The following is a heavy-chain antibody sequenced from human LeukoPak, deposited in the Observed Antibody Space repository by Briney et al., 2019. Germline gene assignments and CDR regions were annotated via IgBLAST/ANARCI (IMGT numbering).Heavy chain of an antibody. CDR2: INGDGTST. D-gene: IGHD1-26*01. CDR1: GFTFSYYW. Sequence: GGSLRLSCAASGFTFSYYWMHWVRQGPGKGLVWVSRINGDGTSTSYADSVKGRFTISRDNAKTTVYLQMDSLRAEDTAVYYCASKNGSFWGQGTLVTVSS. J-gene: IGHJ4*02. CDR3: ASKNGSF. V-gene: IGHV3-74*01.